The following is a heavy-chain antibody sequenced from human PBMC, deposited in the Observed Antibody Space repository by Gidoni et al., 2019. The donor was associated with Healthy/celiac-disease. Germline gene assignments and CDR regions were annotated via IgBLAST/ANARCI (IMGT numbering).Heavy chain of an antibody. CDR1: GGSISSSNW. CDR2: IYHSGST. D-gene: IGHD6-13*01. V-gene: IGHV4-4*02. Sequence: QVQLQDPGPGLVKPSGTLSLTCAVSGGSISSSNWWSWVRQPPAKGLEWIGEIYHSGSTNYNPSLKSRVTISVDKSKNQFSLKLSSVTAADTAVYYCARVGAAAGSTYYFDYWGQGTLVTVSS. J-gene: IGHJ4*02. CDR3: ARVGAAAGSTYYFDY.